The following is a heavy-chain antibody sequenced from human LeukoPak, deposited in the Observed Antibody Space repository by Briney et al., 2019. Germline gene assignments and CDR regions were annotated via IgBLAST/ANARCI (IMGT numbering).Heavy chain of an antibody. J-gene: IGHJ4*02. CDR1: GFTFSSHA. CDR3: ARDAVGSSSTLDH. CDR2: ISGGGDYT. V-gene: IGHV3-23*01. D-gene: IGHD6-6*01. Sequence: GGSLRLSCAASGFTFSSHAMSWVRQAPGKGLEWVSAISGGGDYTYYADSVKGRFTISRDNSKNTLYLQMNSLRAEDTAVYYCARDAVGSSSTLDHWGQGTLVTVSS.